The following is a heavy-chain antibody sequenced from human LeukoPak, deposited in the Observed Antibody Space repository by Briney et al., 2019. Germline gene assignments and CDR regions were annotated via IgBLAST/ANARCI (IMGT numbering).Heavy chain of an antibody. CDR2: IYHSGGT. J-gene: IGHJ5*02. Sequence: SETLSLTCTVSVYSISSGYYWGWIRQPPGKGLEWIGSIYHSGGTYYNPSLKSRVTISVDTSKNQFSLKLSSVTAADTAVYYCARARNYDFWSGYYTRWFDPWGQGTLVTVSS. V-gene: IGHV4-38-2*02. CDR1: VYSISSGYY. CDR3: ARARNYDFWSGYYTRWFDP. D-gene: IGHD3-3*01.